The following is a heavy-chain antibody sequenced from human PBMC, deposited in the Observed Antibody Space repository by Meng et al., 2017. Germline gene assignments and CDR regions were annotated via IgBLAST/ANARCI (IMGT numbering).Heavy chain of an antibody. V-gene: IGHV3-7*01. CDR1: GFTFSSYW. CDR3: ARVLVVVITTYYFDY. J-gene: IGHJ4*02. Sequence: GESLKISCAASGFTFSSYWMSWVRQAPGKGLEWVANIKQDGSEKYYVDSVKGRFTISRDNAKNSLYLQMNSLRAEDTAVYYWARVLVVVITTYYFDYWGQGTLVTVSS. CDR2: IKQDGSEK. D-gene: IGHD3-22*01.